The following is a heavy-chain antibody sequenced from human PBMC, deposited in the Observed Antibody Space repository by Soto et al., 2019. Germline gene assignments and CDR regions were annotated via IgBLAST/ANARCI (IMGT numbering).Heavy chain of an antibody. CDR2: IWYDGSNK. Sequence: QVQLVESGGGVVQPGRSLRLSCAASGFTFSSYGMHWVRQAPGKGLEWVAVIWYDGSNKYYADSVKGRFTISRDNSKNTLYLQMNSLRAEDTAGYYCARTLGRRYYYYGMDVWGQGTTVTVSS. CDR3: ARTLGRRYYYYGMDV. J-gene: IGHJ6*02. V-gene: IGHV3-33*01. CDR1: GFTFSSYG. D-gene: IGHD3-10*01.